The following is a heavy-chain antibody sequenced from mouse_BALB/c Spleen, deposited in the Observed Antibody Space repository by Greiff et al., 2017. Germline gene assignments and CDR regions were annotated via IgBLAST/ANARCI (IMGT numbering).Heavy chain of an antibody. V-gene: IGHV1-69*02. CDR3: TRDIHGPFAY. CDR1: GYTFTSYW. D-gene: IGHD1-2*01. J-gene: IGHJ3*01. CDR2: IYPSDSYT. Sequence: VQLQQPGAELVRPGASVKLSCKASGYTFTSYWINWVKQRPGQGLEWIGNIYPSDSYTNYNQKFKDKATLTVDKSSSTAYMQLSSPTSEDSAVYYCTRDIHGPFAYGGQGTLVTVSA.